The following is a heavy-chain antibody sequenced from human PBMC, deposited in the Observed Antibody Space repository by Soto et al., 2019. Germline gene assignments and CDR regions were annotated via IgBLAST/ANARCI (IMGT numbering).Heavy chain of an antibody. CDR2: IKQDGSEK. V-gene: IGHV3-7*01. J-gene: IGHJ4*02. D-gene: IGHD5-12*01. Sequence: PGGSLRLSCAASGFTFSNYWMSWVRQAPGKGLEWVANIKQDGSEKYYEDSVKGRFAISRDNAKNSLFLQMNSLRAEDTAVYYCARVLSGYDPVLDYWGQGTLVTVSS. CDR1: GFTFSNYW. CDR3: ARVLSGYDPVLDY.